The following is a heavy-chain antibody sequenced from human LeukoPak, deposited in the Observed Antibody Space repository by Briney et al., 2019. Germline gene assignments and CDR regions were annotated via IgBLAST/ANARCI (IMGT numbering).Heavy chain of an antibody. Sequence: PGGTLRLSCAAPGFIFSNYGMSWVRQAPGKGLEWVSGIRGNADTTYYADSVKGRFSIFRDNSKNVLYLQMNSLRVEDTAVYYCAKGHADSSGYYYFDSWGQGTLVTVPS. J-gene: IGHJ4*02. D-gene: IGHD3-22*01. V-gene: IGHV3-23*01. CDR1: GFIFSNYG. CDR3: AKGHADSSGYYYFDS. CDR2: IRGNADTT.